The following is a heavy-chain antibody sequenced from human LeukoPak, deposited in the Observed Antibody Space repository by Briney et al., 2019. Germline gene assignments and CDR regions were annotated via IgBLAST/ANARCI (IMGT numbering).Heavy chain of an antibody. CDR3: AKDDPSGWKFDY. CDR1: GFTFRNYW. Sequence: GGSLRLSCAASGFTFRNYWMSWVRQAPGTGLEWVANIKQDGSDRNYVTSVRGRFTISRDNAESSLFLQMNSLRAEDTAVYYCAKDDPSGWKFDYWGQGTLVTVSS. D-gene: IGHD6-19*01. J-gene: IGHJ4*02. CDR2: IKQDGSDR. V-gene: IGHV3-7*03.